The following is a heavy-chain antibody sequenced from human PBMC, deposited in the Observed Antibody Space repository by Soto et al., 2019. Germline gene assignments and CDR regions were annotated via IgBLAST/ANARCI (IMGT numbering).Heavy chain of an antibody. V-gene: IGHV1-18*01. D-gene: IGHD5-12*01. CDR2: ISAYNGNT. CDR1: GYTFTSYG. J-gene: IGHJ5*01. Sequence: QVRLVQSGAEVKKPGASVKVSCKAPGYTFTSYGISWVRQAPGQGREWMGWISAYNGNTNYAQKLQGRVTMTTDTSTSTAYMELRILTSDETAVYYCARSSGYDRGDNWFDPWGQGTLVTVSS. CDR3: ARSSGYDRGDNWFDP.